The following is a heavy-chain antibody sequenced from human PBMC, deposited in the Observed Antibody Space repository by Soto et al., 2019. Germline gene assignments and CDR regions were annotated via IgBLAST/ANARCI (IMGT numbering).Heavy chain of an antibody. CDR3: AREFTANAFDL. CDR1: GGTLNL. J-gene: IGHJ3*01. CDR2: SIPLLGIA. Sequence: QVQLVQSGAEVKKPGSSVKVSCKSSGGTLNLIWVRQAPGQGLEWMGRSIPLLGIANYAEAFQDRVTITTDKSTNTGYMELSGLTSDDTAVYFCAREFTANAFDLWGQGTKVTVSS. V-gene: IGHV1-69*04.